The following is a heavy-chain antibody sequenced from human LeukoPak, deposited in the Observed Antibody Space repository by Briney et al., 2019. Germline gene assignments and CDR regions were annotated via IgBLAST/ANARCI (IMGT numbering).Heavy chain of an antibody. D-gene: IGHD3-10*01. CDR1: GISFSRYW. J-gene: IGHJ4*02. Sequence: GGSLRLSCAASGISFSRYWMSWVRQAPGKGLEWVANINQDGSEENYVDSVKGRFTISRDNAEKSLYLQMNSLTAEDTAMYYCARDGGASSAQDFDYWGQGTLVIVSS. CDR2: INQDGSEE. CDR3: ARDGGASSAQDFDY. V-gene: IGHV3-7*01.